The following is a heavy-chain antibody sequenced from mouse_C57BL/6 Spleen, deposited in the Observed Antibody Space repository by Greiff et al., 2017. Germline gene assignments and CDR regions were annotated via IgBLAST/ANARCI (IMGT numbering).Heavy chain of an antibody. J-gene: IGHJ4*01. V-gene: IGHV3-6*01. CDR1: GYSITSGYY. CDR2: ISYDGSN. D-gene: IGHD2-3*01. Sequence: EVKLMESGPGLVKPSQSLSLTCSVTGYSITSGYYWNWIRQFPGNKLEWMGYISYDGSNNYNPSLKNRISITRDTSKNQFFLKLNSVTTEDTATYYCARSIDGYYVGYAMVYWGQGTSVTVSS. CDR3: ARSIDGYYVGYAMVY.